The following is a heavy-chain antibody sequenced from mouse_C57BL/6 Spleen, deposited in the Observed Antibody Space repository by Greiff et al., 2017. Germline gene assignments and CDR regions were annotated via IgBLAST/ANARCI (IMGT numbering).Heavy chain of an antibody. CDR1: GFTFSDYY. CDR2: INYDGSST. D-gene: IGHD5-5*01. CDR3: ARDQRRDYPYYAMDY. V-gene: IGHV5-16*01. J-gene: IGHJ4*01. Sequence: EVKVVEPEGGLVQPGSSMKLSCTASGFTFSDYYMAWVRQVPEKGLEWVANINYDGSSTYYLDSLKSRFIISRDNAKNILYLQMSSLKSEDTATYYCARDQRRDYPYYAMDYWGQGTSVTVSS.